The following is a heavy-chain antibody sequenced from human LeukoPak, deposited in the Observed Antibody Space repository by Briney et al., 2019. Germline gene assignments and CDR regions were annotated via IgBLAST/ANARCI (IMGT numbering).Heavy chain of an antibody. CDR2: INHSGST. D-gene: IGHD2-15*01. V-gene: IGHV4-61*10. Sequence: PSETLSLTCTVSGGSISSGSYYWSWIRQPAGKGLEWIGEINHSGSTNYNPSLKSVVTISVDTSKNQFSLKLSSVTAADTAVYYCARALVVVVAATRLNWFDPWGQGTLVTVSS. CDR1: GGSISSGSYY. J-gene: IGHJ5*02. CDR3: ARALVVVVAATRLNWFDP.